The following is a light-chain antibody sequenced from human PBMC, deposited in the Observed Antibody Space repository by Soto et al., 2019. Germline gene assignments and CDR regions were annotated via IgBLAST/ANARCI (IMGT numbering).Light chain of an antibody. V-gene: IGLV3-21*02. CDR3: QIWESSSDQVL. Sequence: SSELTQPPSVSVAPGQTAKITCGGTNIGSKSVHWYQQKAGQAPVLVVHDDSDRPSGIPERFSGSNSANTATLTISRVEAGDEADYYCQIWESSSDQVLFAGGTKLTVL. CDR1: NIGSKS. CDR2: DDS. J-gene: IGLJ2*01.